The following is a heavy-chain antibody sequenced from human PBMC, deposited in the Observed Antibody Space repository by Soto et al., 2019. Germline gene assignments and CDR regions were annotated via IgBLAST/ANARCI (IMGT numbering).Heavy chain of an antibody. CDR1: GFTVSSNY. Sequence: GGSLRLSCAASGFTVSSNYMSWVRQAPGKGLEWVSVIYSGGSTYYADSVKGRFTISRDNSKNTLYLQMNSLRAEDTAVYYCARAWDYYGSGSYYPGGGAFDIWGQGTMVTVSS. CDR3: ARAWDYYGSGSYYPGGGAFDI. V-gene: IGHV3-66*01. D-gene: IGHD3-10*01. CDR2: IYSGGST. J-gene: IGHJ3*02.